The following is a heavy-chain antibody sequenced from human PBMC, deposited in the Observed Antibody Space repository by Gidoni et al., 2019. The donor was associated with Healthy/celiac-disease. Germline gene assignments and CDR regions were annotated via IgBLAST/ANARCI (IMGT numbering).Heavy chain of an antibody. CDR3: ARGTYSSGWYDRIYYFDY. CDR1: GFTFSSYA. J-gene: IGHJ4*02. Sequence: QVQLVESGGGVVQPGRSLRLSCAASGFTFSSYAMHWVRQAPGKGLEWVAVISYDGSNKYYADSVKGRFTISRDNSKNTLYLQMNSLRAEDTAVYYCARGTYSSGWYDRIYYFDYWGQGTLVTVSS. V-gene: IGHV3-30-3*01. D-gene: IGHD6-19*01. CDR2: ISYDGSNK.